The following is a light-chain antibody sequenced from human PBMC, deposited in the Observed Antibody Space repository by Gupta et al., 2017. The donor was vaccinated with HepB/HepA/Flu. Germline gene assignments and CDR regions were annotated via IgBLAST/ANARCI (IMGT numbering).Light chain of an antibody. CDR3: SSYAANNTRV. CDR2: DVS. J-gene: IGLJ3*02. CDR1: SSYVASYNF. Sequence: SALNQPRPVAGSPWQSVTISCTTTSSYVASYNFVSWYQQHPGKAPKLMIYDVSNRPSGGSDRFSGSKSGNTASLTISGLQAEDEAEYYCSSYAANNTRVFGGGTKVTVL. V-gene: IGLV2-11*01.